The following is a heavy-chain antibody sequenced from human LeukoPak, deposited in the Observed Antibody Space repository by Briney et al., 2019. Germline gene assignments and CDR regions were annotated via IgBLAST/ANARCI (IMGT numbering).Heavy chain of an antibody. D-gene: IGHD2-2*01. CDR3: ARGRKSAAAMYYYYYGMDV. CDR1: GGSFSGYY. Sequence: SETLSLTCAVYGGSFSGYYWSWIRQPPGKGLEWIGEINHSGSTNYNPSLKSRVTISVDTSKNQFSLKLSSVTAADTAVCYCARGRKSAAAMYYYYYGMDVWGKGTTVTVSS. V-gene: IGHV4-34*01. J-gene: IGHJ6*04. CDR2: INHSGST.